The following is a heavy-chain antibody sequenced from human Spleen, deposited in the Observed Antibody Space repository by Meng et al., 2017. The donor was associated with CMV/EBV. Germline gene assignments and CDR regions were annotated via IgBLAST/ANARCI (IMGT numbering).Heavy chain of an antibody. J-gene: IGHJ4*02. CDR3: AKGDY. V-gene: IGHV3-23*01. CDR1: GFTCSSYA. Sequence: VELLELGGGFVLPGGSLGFSFGASGFTCSSYAMSWVRLAPGKRLEWVSAISGSGGSTYYADSVKGRFTITRDNSKNTLYLQMNSLRAEDTAVYYCAKGDYWGQGTLVTVSS. CDR2: ISGSGGST.